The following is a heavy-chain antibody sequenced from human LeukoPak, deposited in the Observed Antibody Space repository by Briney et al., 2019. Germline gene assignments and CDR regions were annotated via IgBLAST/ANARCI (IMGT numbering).Heavy chain of an antibody. V-gene: IGHV3-53*01. CDR1: GFTVSSNY. Sequence: GGSLRLSCAASGFTVSSNYMSWVRQAPGKGLEWVSVIYSGGSTYYADSVKGRFTISRDNSKNTLYLQMNSLRAEDTAVYYCARDSHKYDFWSASLSYYYYYGMDVWGQGTTVTVSS. D-gene: IGHD3-3*01. J-gene: IGHJ6*02. CDR3: ARDSHKYDFWSASLSYYYYYGMDV. CDR2: IYSGGST.